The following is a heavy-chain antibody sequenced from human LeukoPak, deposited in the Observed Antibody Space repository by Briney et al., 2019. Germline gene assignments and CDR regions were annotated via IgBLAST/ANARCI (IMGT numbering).Heavy chain of an antibody. J-gene: IGHJ4*02. CDR2: INPSGGST. CDR1: GYTFTSYY. Sequence: GASVTVSCTASGYTFTSYYMHWVRQAPGQGLEWMGIINPSGGSTSYAQKFQGRVTMTRDTSTSTVYMELSSLRSEDTAVYYCARDRRDEDYFDYWGQGTLVTVSS. CDR3: ARDRRDEDYFDY. V-gene: IGHV1-46*01.